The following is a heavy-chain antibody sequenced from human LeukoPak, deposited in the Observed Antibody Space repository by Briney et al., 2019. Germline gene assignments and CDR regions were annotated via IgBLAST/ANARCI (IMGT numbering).Heavy chain of an antibody. V-gene: IGHV3-21*01. D-gene: IGHD3-10*01. Sequence: NPGGSLRLSCAASGFTFSSYSMNWVRQAPGKGLEWVSSISSSSSYIYYADSVKGRSTISRDNAKNSLYLQMNSLRAGDTAVYYCARDCGARSGFDYWGQGTLVTVSS. CDR3: ARDCGARSGFDY. CDR1: GFTFSSYS. J-gene: IGHJ4*02. CDR2: ISSSSSYI.